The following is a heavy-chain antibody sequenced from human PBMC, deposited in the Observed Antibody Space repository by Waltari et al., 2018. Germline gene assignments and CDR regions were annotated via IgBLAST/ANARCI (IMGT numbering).Heavy chain of an antibody. V-gene: IGHV3-7*01. J-gene: IGHJ1*01. CDR2: IKQDGSEK. CDR1: GFTFSSYW. Sequence: EVQLVESGGGLVQPGGSLRLSCAASGFTFSSYWMSWVRQAPGKGLEWVANIKQDGSEKYYVDSVKGRFTISRDNAKNSLYLQMNSLRAEDTAVYYCARVLAAAGPAASPAEYFQHWGQGTLVTVSS. D-gene: IGHD6-13*01. CDR3: ARVLAAAGPAASPAEYFQH.